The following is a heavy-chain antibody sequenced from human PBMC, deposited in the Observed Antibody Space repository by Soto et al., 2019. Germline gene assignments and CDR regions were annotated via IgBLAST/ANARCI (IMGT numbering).Heavy chain of an antibody. V-gene: IGHV3-23*01. D-gene: IGHD3-22*01. Sequence: GGSLRLSCAASGFTFSSYAMSWVRQAPGKGLEWVSAISGSGGSTYYADSVKGRFTISRDNSKNTLYLQMNSLRAEDTAVYYCAKRQYYDSSGYCDYWGQGTLVTVSS. J-gene: IGHJ4*02. CDR3: AKRQYYDSSGYCDY. CDR1: GFTFSSYA. CDR2: ISGSGGST.